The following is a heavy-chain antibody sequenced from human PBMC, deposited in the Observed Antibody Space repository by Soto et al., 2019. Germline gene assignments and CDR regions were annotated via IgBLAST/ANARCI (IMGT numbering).Heavy chain of an antibody. Sequence: SETLSLTCTVSGGSISSYYWSWIRHPPGKGLEWIGYIYYSGSTNYNPSLKSRVTISVDTSKNQFSLKLSSVTAADTAVYYCARVGGYYDNNWFDPWGQGTLVTVSS. CDR1: GGSISSYY. D-gene: IGHD3-22*01. CDR2: IYYSGST. J-gene: IGHJ5*02. CDR3: ARVGGYYDNNWFDP. V-gene: IGHV4-59*01.